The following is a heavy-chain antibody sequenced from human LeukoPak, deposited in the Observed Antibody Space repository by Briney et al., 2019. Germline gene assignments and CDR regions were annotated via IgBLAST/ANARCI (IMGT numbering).Heavy chain of an antibody. CDR3: ARESSGSYYNVDAFDI. CDR2: ISAYNGNT. V-gene: IGHV1-18*01. Sequence: ASVKVSCKASGYTFTSYGISWVRQAPGQGLEWMGWISAYNGNTNYAQKLQGRVTMTTDTSTSTAYMELRSLRSDDTAVYYCARESSGSYYNVDAFDIWGQGTMVTVSS. CDR1: GYTFTSYG. J-gene: IGHJ3*02. D-gene: IGHD3-10*01.